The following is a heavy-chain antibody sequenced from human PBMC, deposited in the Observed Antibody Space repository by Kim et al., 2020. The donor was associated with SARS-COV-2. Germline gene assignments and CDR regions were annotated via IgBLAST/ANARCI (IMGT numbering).Heavy chain of an antibody. CDR3: AKGRGYSYGLGAFDI. V-gene: IGHV3-23*01. J-gene: IGHJ3*02. CDR2: ISGSGGST. CDR1: GFTFSSYA. Sequence: GGSLRLSCAASGFTFSSYAMSWVRQAPGKGLEWVSAISGSGGSTYCADSVKGRFTISRDNSKNTLYLQMNSLRAEDTAVYYCAKGRGYSYGLGAFDIWGQGTMVTVSS. D-gene: IGHD5-18*01.